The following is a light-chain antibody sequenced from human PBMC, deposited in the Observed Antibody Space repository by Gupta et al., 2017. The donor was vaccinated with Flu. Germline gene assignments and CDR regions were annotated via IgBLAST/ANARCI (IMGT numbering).Light chain of an antibody. CDR1: SGGAGGYNY. V-gene: IGLV2-8*01. CDR3: SSYGGSTDLV. CDR2: EVS. J-gene: IGLJ2*01. Sequence: SGGAGGYNYVSWYQLHPGKAPKLMIYEVSKRPSGVPDRFSGSKSGNTASLTVSGLQAEDEADYYCSSYGGSTDLVFGGGTKLTVL.